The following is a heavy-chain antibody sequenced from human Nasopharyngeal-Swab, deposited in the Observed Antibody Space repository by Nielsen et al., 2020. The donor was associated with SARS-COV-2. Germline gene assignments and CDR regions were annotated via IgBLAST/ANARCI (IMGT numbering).Heavy chain of an antibody. Sequence: GGSLRLSCAASGFTFSDSAIHWVRQASGKGPEWVGRIRSKGNTYATAYAASVKGRFIIFRDDPTNTAYLQMNSLKTEDTAVYYCTRCGGGCYSGRDYWGQGTLVTVYS. J-gene: IGHJ4*02. V-gene: IGHV3-73*01. D-gene: IGHD2-15*01. CDR1: GFTFSDSA. CDR3: TRCGGGCYSGRDY. CDR2: IRSKGNTYAT.